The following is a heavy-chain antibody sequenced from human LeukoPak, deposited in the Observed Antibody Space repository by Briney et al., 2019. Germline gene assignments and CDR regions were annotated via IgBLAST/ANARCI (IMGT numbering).Heavy chain of an antibody. V-gene: IGHV3-74*01. D-gene: IGHD3-10*01. CDR1: GFTFSSYW. Sequence: GGSLRLSCAASGFTFSSYWMHWVRQAPGKGLVWVSRINRDGSRTSYADSVKGRFTISRDNAKNSLYLQMNSLRDEDTAVYYCARDLGFGELLPPLDYWGQGTLVTVSS. CDR3: ARDLGFGELLPPLDY. J-gene: IGHJ4*02. CDR2: INRDGSRT.